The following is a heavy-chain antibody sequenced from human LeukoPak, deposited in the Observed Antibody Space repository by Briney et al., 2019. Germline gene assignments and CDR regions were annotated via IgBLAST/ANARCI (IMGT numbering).Heavy chain of an antibody. J-gene: IGHJ5*02. Sequence: ASVKVSCKASGYTFTNYYMHWVRQAPGQGLEWMGIINPSSCSSTYAQKFQGRVTMTRDTSTSTVYMELSSLRPDHTPVYYCARGLAAAGTYNWFDPWGQGTLVTVSS. D-gene: IGHD6-13*01. CDR2: INPSSCSS. CDR3: ARGLAAAGTYNWFDP. V-gene: IGHV1-46*01. CDR1: GYTFTNYY.